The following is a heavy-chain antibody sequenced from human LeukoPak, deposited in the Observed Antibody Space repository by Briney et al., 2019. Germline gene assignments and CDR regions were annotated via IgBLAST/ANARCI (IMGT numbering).Heavy chain of an antibody. CDR1: GFTFSSYR. J-gene: IGHJ4*02. CDR2: INNGGSTT. Sequence: GGSLRLSCAASGFTFSSYRMHWVRQAPGEGLVWFSAINNGGSTTAYADSVKGRFTISRDNAKNTLYLQMNSLRAEDTAVYYCARRAPTRYFDYWGQGTLVTVSS. V-gene: IGHV3-74*01. D-gene: IGHD5-24*01. CDR3: ARRAPTRYFDY.